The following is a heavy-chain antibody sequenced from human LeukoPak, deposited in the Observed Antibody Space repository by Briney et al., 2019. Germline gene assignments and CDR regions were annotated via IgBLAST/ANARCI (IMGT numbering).Heavy chain of an antibody. CDR3: ARDGYSHPHGY. D-gene: IGHD5-18*01. J-gene: IGHJ4*02. CDR2: IKQDGSEK. Sequence: GGSLRLSCAASGFTFSSYWMSWVRQAPGKGMEWVANIKQDGSEKYYVDSVNGRFTISRDNGKNSLYLQMNSLRAEDTAVYYCARDGYSHPHGYWGQGTLVTVSS. V-gene: IGHV3-7*05. CDR1: GFTFSSYW.